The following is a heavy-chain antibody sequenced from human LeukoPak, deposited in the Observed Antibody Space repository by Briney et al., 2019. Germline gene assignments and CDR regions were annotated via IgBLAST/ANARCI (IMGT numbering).Heavy chain of an antibody. CDR1: GYTFTGYY. D-gene: IGHD3-9*01. J-gene: IGHJ4*02. CDR3: ARLTSDILTGYAFDY. V-gene: IGHV1-2*02. Sequence: EASVKVSCKASGYTFTGYYMHWVRQAPGQGLEWMGWINPNSGGTNYAQKFQGRVTMTRDTSISTAYMELSRLRSDDTAVYYCARLTSDILTGYAFDYWGQGTLVTVSS. CDR2: INPNSGGT.